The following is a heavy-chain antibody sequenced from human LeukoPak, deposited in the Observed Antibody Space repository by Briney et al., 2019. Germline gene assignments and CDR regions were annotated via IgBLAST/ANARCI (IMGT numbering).Heavy chain of an antibody. D-gene: IGHD3-3*01. V-gene: IGHV4-39*01. J-gene: IGHJ3*02. CDR3: ARPYDFWSAEGAFDI. CDR1: GGSISSGSYY. CDR2: IYYSGST. Sequence: SETLSLTCTVSGGSISSGSYYWGWIRQPPGKGLEWIGSIYYSGSTYYNPSLKSRVTISVDTSKNQFSLKLSSVTAADTAVYYCARPYDFWSAEGAFDIWGQGTMVTVSS.